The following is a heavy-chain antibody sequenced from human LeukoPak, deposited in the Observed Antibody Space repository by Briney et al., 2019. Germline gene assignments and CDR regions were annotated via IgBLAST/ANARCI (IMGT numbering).Heavy chain of an antibody. J-gene: IGHJ2*01. CDR3: ARVFGGNSGFSRPDWYFDP. V-gene: IGHV4-31*03. CDR1: GGSISSGGYY. D-gene: IGHD4-23*01. CDR2: IYYSGST. Sequence: PSQTLSLTCTVSGGSISSGGYYWSWIRQHPGKGLEWIGYIYYSGSTYYNPSLKSRVTISVDTSKNQFSLKLSSVTAADTAVYYCARVFGGNSGFSRPDWYFDPWGRGTLVTVSS.